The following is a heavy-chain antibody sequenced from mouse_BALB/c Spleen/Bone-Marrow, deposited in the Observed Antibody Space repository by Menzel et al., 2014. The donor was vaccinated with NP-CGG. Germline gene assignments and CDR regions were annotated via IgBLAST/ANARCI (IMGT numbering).Heavy chain of an antibody. CDR2: IYPGSGSI. CDR1: GYTFTDYI. CDR3: ARSPNWDPYYAMDY. D-gene: IGHD4-1*01. V-gene: IGHV1-77*01. J-gene: IGHJ4*01. Sequence: VKVVESGPELVKPGASVKMSCKASGYTFTDYIINWVKQRAGQGLEWFGEIYPGSGSIYYNEKFKGKATLTADKSSNTAYMQFSSLTSEDSAVYFCARSPNWDPYYAMDYWGQGTSVTVSS.